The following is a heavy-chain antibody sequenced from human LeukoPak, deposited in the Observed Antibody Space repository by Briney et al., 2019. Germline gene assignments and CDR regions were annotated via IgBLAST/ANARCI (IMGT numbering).Heavy chain of an antibody. V-gene: IGHV4-59*01. CDR2: IYYSGST. D-gene: IGHD4-17*01. CDR3: ARVNGDYVWFDP. J-gene: IGHJ5*02. CDR1: GGSISSYY. Sequence: SETLSLTCTVSGGSISSYYWSWIRQPPGKGLEWIGYIYYSGSTHYNPSLKSRVTISVDTSKNQFSMKLSSVTAADTAVYYCARVNGDYVWFDPWGQGTLVTVSS.